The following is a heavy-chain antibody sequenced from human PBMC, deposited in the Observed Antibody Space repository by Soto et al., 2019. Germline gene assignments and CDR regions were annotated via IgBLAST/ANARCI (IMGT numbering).Heavy chain of an antibody. J-gene: IGHJ4*02. Sequence: GASVKVSCKVSGYTLTELSMHWVRQAPGKGLEWMGGFDPEDGETIYAQKFQGRVTMTEDTSTDTAYMELSSLRSEDTAVYYCATRPQYYYDSSGYFYYFDYWGQGTLVTVSS. V-gene: IGHV1-24*01. CDR1: GYTLTELS. D-gene: IGHD3-22*01. CDR3: ATRPQYYYDSSGYFYYFDY. CDR2: FDPEDGET.